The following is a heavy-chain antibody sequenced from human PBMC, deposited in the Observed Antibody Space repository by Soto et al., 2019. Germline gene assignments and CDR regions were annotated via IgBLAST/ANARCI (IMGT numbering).Heavy chain of an antibody. J-gene: IGHJ6*03. V-gene: IGHV3-11*01. CDR2: IVGSTK. CDR1: GFILSDSY. D-gene: IGHD2-2*01. CDR3: ARGRGYCSGSSCYLGYYYYMDV. Sequence: VQLVESGGGLVKPGGSLRLSCAASGFILSDSYMSWIRQAPGKGLEWVSYIVGSTKYYADSVKGRFTISRDNAKNSLYLQMNSLRAEDTAVYYCARGRGYCSGSSCYLGYYYYMDVWGKGTTVTVSS.